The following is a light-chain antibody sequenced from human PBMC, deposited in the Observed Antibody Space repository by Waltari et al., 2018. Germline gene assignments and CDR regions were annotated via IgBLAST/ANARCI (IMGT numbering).Light chain of an antibody. CDR3: MQGTHWPPVT. CDR1: HSLQYNDGNIF. V-gene: IGKV2-30*01. Sequence: DVVLTQSPLSLPVTLGQSASISCRSSHSLQYNDGNIFLNWFQQRPGQSPSRLIYKVSHRDSGVPGRFSGSGSGTEFTLTINRVEADDVAIYYCMQGTHWPPVTFGPGTKVVI. CDR2: KVS. J-gene: IGKJ3*01.